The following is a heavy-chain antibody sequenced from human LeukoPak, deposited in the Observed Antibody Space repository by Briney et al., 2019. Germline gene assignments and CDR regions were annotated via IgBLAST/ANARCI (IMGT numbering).Heavy chain of an antibody. CDR1: GFTVSSNS. J-gene: IGHJ3*02. V-gene: IGHV3-23*01. Sequence: PGGSLRLSCTVSGFTVSSNSMSWVRQAPGKGLEWVSAISGSGGSTYYADSVKGRFTISRDNSKNTLYLQMNSLRAEDTAVYYCAKFFRSSGWIDAFDIWGQGTMVTVSS. CDR2: ISGSGGST. CDR3: AKFFRSSGWIDAFDI. D-gene: IGHD6-19*01.